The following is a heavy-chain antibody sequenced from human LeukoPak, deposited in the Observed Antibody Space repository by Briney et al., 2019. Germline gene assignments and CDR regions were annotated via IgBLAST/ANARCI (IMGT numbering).Heavy chain of an antibody. V-gene: IGHV4-34*01. D-gene: IGHD3-22*01. CDR2: INHSGST. CDR1: GGSFSGYY. CDR3: ARSGVLRKKTYYYDSSGYSSLDY. Sequence: SETLSLTSAVYGGSFSGYYWSWIRQPPGKGLEWIGEINHSGSTNYNPSLKSRVTISVDTSKNQFSLKLSSVTAADTAVYYCARSGVLRKKTYYYDSSGYSSLDYWGQGTLVTVSS. J-gene: IGHJ4*02.